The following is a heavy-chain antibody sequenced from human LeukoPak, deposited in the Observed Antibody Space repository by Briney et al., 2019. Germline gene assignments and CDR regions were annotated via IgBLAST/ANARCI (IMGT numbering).Heavy chain of an antibody. D-gene: IGHD5-24*01. J-gene: IGHJ4*02. CDR2: ISSSSSTI. CDR3: ARGQMVTMDY. V-gene: IGHV3-48*02. Sequence: GGSLRLSCAASGFTFRRYSMNWVRQAPGKGLEWVSYISSSSSTIYYADSVKGRFTISRDNAKNSLYLQMNSLRDEDTAVYYCARGQMVTMDYWGQGTLVTVSS. CDR1: GFTFRRYS.